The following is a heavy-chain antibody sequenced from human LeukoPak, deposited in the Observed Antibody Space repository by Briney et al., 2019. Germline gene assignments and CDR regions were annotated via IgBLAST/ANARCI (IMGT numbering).Heavy chain of an antibody. CDR3: ARHFTTGSIDH. J-gene: IGHJ4*02. Sequence: GGSLRLSCAASGFILSSYDMHWVRQPPGKGLEWLAVISRDGSIKYHADSVRGRFTISRDNSHNTLYLQMNSLRAEDTAVYYGARHFTTGSIDHWGQGNLVTVSS. CDR1: GFILSSYD. CDR2: ISRDGSIK. V-gene: IGHV3-30-3*01. D-gene: IGHD3-9*01.